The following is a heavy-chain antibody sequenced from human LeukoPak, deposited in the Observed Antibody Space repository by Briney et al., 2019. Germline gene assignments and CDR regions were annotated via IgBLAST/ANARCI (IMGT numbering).Heavy chain of an antibody. CDR1: GGTFSSYA. J-gene: IGHJ4*02. V-gene: IGHV1-69*13. Sequence: SVKVSCKASGGTFSSYAISWVRQAPGQGLEWMGGIIPIFGTANYAQKFQGKVTITADESTSTAYMELSSLRSEDTPVYYCASSRGDPIVPYPLDYWGQGTLVTVSS. CDR2: IIPIFGTA. CDR3: ASSRGDPIVPYPLDY. D-gene: IGHD3-10*01.